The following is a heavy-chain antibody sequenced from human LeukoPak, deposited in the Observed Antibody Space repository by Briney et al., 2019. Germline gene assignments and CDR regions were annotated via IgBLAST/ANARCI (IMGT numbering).Heavy chain of an antibody. CDR1: GFTFSSYA. Sequence: GGSLRLSCAASGFTFSSYAMSWVRQAPGKGLEWVSAISGSGGSTYYADSVKGRFTISRDNSKNTLYLQMNSLRAEDTAVYYCAKGSDIVLMVYAPDAFDTWGQGTMVTVSS. CDR2: ISGSGGST. V-gene: IGHV3-23*01. CDR3: AKGSDIVLMVYAPDAFDT. D-gene: IGHD2-8*01. J-gene: IGHJ3*02.